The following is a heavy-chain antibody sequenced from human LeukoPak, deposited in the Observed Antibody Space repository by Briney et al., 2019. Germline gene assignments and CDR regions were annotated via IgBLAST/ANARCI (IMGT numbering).Heavy chain of an antibody. CDR2: FDPEDGET. D-gene: IGHD2-21*01. V-gene: IGHV1-24*01. Sequence: ASVKVSCKVSGYTLTELSMHWVQQAPGKGLEWMGGFDPEDGETIYAQKFQGRVTMTEDTSTDTAYMELSSLRSEDTAVNYCATVRWGLIRGWYFDLWGRGTLVTVSS. CDR1: GYTLTELS. J-gene: IGHJ2*01. CDR3: ATVRWGLIRGWYFDL.